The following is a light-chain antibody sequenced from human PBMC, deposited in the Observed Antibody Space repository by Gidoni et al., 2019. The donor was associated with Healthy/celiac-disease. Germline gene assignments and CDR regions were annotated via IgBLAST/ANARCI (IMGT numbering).Light chain of an antibody. Sequence: DIVMTQSPLSLPVTPGEPASIPCRSSQSLLHSNGYNYLDWYLQKPGQSPQPLIYLGSNRASGVPDRCSGSRSGTDFTLKISRVEAEDVGVYYCMQALQTPPFTFGPGTKVDIK. V-gene: IGKV2-28*01. CDR2: LGS. CDR1: QSLLHSNGYNY. J-gene: IGKJ3*01. CDR3: MQALQTPPFT.